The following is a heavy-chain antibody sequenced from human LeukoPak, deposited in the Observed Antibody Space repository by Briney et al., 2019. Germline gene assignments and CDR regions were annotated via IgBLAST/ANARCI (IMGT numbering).Heavy chain of an antibody. D-gene: IGHD2-8*01. V-gene: IGHV3-7*01. CDR3: ARGVYAFDI. Sequence: GGSLRLSCAASGFTFSTYWMSWVRQAPGKGLEWVANINQDVNEKYSVDSVKGQFTISRDNAKNSLYLQMNSLRAEDTAVYYCARGVYAFDIWGQGTMVTVSS. CDR1: GFTFSTYW. J-gene: IGHJ3*02. CDR2: INQDVNEK.